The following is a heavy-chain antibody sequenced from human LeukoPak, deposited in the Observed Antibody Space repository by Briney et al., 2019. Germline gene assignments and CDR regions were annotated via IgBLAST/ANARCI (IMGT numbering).Heavy chain of an antibody. V-gene: IGHV4-39*07. CDR3: ARDYLGGNPDAFDI. Sequence: SETLSLTCAVSGDSISSSSYYWGWIRQPPGKELEWIGSIYYSGSTYYNPSLNSRVTISVDTSKNQFSLKLSSVTAADTAVYYCARDYLGGNPDAFDIWGQGTMVTVSS. CDR2: IYYSGST. J-gene: IGHJ3*02. CDR1: GDSISSSSYY. D-gene: IGHD4-23*01.